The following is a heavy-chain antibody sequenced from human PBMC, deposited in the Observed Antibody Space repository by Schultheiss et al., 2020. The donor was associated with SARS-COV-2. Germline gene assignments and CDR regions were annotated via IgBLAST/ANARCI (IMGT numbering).Heavy chain of an antibody. CDR3: ARDAGLTPTGGRGMDV. CDR2: INHSGST. CDR1: GGSFSGYY. V-gene: IGHV4-34*01. J-gene: IGHJ6*02. Sequence: SETLSLTCAVYGGSFSGYYWSWIRQPPGKGLEWIGEINHSGSTNYNPSLKSRVTISLDTSKNQFSLKLSSVTAADTAVYYCARDAGLTPTGGRGMDVWGQGTTVTVSS. D-gene: IGHD3-16*01.